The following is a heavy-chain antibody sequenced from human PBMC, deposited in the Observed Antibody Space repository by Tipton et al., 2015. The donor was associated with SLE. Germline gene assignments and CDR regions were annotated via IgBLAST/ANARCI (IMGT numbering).Heavy chain of an antibody. Sequence: SLRLSCAASGFTFSDYYMSWIRQAPGKGLEWVSYISSTGTYTSYTNYADSVMGRFTISRDNAKNSLYLQMNSLRAEDTAVYYCARDNTIFGVVIPHDYWGQGTLVTVSS. CDR1: GFTFSDYY. CDR3: ARDNTIFGVVIPHDY. V-gene: IGHV3-11*06. D-gene: IGHD3-3*01. CDR2: ISSTGTYTSYT. J-gene: IGHJ4*02.